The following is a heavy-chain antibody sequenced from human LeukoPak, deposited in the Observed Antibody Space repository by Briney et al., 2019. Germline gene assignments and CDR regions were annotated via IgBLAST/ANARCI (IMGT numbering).Heavy chain of an antibody. V-gene: IGHV3-7*01. Sequence: PGGSLRLSCAASGFTFSSSWMTWVRQAPGKGLEWVANIKEDGSEYKYVDSVKGRFTISRDNAKKSLYLQMNSLRAEDTAVYYCARDSAYFRFDYWGQGTLVTVSS. CDR2: IKEDGSEY. CDR1: GFTFSSSW. CDR3: ARDSAYFRFDY. J-gene: IGHJ4*02. D-gene: IGHD3-16*01.